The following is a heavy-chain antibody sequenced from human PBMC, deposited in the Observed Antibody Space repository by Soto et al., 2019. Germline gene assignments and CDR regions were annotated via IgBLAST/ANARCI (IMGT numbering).Heavy chain of an antibody. CDR3: ARAYNYYDSSGYYSGYFDY. CDR2: INAGNGDT. D-gene: IGHD3-22*01. J-gene: IGHJ4*02. CDR1: GYTFTTFT. V-gene: IGHV1-3*01. Sequence: ASVKVSCKASGYTFTTFTMHWVRQAPGQGLEWMGWINAGNGDTKYSQKLQGRVTIARDTAASTAYMELSSLRSEDTAVYYCARAYNYYDSSGYYSGYFDYWRLGTLVTVSS.